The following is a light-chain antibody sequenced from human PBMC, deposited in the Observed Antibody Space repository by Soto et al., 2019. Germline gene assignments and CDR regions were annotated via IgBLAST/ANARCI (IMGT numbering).Light chain of an antibody. J-gene: IGKJ4*01. CDR3: QHYNNWPLT. Sequence: IVMTQSPPTLSASPGEEATLACRASQSLRSNLAWYQQKPGQAPRLLIYGASTRATGIPARFSGSGSGTEFTLTISSLQSEDFAVYYCQHYNNWPLTFGGGTKVDIK. CDR1: QSLRSN. CDR2: GAS. V-gene: IGKV3-15*01.